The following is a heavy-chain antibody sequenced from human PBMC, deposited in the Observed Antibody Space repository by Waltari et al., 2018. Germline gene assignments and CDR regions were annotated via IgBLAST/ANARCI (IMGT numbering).Heavy chain of an antibody. CDR2: ISYDGSNK. J-gene: IGHJ6*03. CDR1: GFTSSSYG. CDR3: AKEGATVTTFYYYMDV. D-gene: IGHD4-17*01. V-gene: IGHV3-30*18. Sequence: QVQLVESGGGVVQPGRSLRLSCAASGFTSSSYGMHWVRQAPGKGLEWVAVISYDGSNKYYADSVKGRFTISRDNSKNTLYLQMNSLRAEDTAVYYCAKEGATVTTFYYYMDVWGKGTTVTVSS.